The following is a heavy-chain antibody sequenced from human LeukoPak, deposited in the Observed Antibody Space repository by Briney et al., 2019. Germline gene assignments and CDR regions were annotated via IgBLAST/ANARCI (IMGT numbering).Heavy chain of an antibody. CDR3: ALGRRNIVVVPAAAAGY. Sequence: AASVKVSCKASGYTFTSYAINWVRQAPGQGLEWMGWINTNTGNPTYAQGFTGRFVFSLDTSVSTAYLQISSLKAEDTAVYYCALGRRNIVVVPAAAAGYWGQGTLVTVSS. J-gene: IGHJ4*02. D-gene: IGHD2-2*01. CDR1: GYTFTSYA. V-gene: IGHV7-4-1*02. CDR2: INTNTGNP.